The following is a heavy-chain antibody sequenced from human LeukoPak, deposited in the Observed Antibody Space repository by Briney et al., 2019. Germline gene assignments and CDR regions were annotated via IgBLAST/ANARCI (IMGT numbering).Heavy chain of an antibody. J-gene: IGHJ4*02. Sequence: GGSLRLSCAASGFTVSSNYMSWVRQAPGKGLEWVSVIYSGGSTYYADSVKGRFTISRHNSENTLYLQMNSLRAEDTAVYYCASDATMVRGVLVYWGQGTLVTVSS. CDR1: GFTVSSNY. D-gene: IGHD3-10*01. V-gene: IGHV3-53*04. CDR3: ASDATMVRGVLVY. CDR2: IYSGGST.